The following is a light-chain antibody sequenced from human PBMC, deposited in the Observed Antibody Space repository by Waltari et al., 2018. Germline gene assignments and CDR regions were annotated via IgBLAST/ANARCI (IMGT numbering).Light chain of an antibody. J-gene: IGKJ4*01. CDR3: QQYCSSPLT. V-gene: IGKV4-1*01. CDR2: CAS. CDR1: SVLHSSNNENH. Sequence: SVLHSSNNENHLAWYQQKPGQPPKLLIYCASTRESGVPDRFSGSGSGTDFTLTISNLQAEDVAVYYCQQYCSSPLTFGGGTKVEIK.